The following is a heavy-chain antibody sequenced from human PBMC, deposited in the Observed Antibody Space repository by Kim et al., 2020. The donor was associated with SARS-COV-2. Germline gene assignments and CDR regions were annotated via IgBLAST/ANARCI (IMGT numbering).Heavy chain of an antibody. V-gene: IGHV1-46*01. Sequence: ASVKVSCKASGYTFTNYYLHWVRQAPGHGLEWMGIIDPSGGSTSYTLEFQGRVTMTRDTSTSTVYMELSSLRTEDPAVYYCSRTVDTAMVTFDYWGQGTRVTVSS. J-gene: IGHJ4*02. CDR3: SRTVDTAMVTFDY. CDR1: GYTFTNYY. D-gene: IGHD5-18*01. CDR2: IDPSGGST.